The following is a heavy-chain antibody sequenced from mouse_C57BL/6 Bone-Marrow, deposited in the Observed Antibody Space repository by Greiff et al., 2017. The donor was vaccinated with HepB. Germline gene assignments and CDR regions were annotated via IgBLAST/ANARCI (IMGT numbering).Heavy chain of an antibody. V-gene: IGHV14-1*01. Sequence: EVQLQQSGAELVRPGASVKLYCTASGFNIKDYYMHWVKQRPEQGLEWIGRIDPEDGDTEYAPKFQGKATMTAHTSSNTAYLQLSSLTSEDTAVYYCTPLLLPPFAYWGQGTLVTVSA. CDR1: GFNIKDYY. CDR2: IDPEDGDT. J-gene: IGHJ3*01. CDR3: TPLLLPPFAY. D-gene: IGHD1-1*01.